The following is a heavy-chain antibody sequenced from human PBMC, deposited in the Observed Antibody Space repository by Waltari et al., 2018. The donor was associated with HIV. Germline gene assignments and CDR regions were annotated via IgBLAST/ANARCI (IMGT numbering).Heavy chain of an antibody. J-gene: IGHJ4*02. CDR3: ARVSYGSGGLDY. Sequence: QLQLQESGPGLVKPSETLSLTCTVSGGSISSSSYYWGWIRQPPGKGLEWIGSIYYSGSTYSNPSHKSRLTIAVDTSKNQFSLKLSSVTAADTAVYYCARVSYGSGGLDYWGQGTLVTVSS. V-gene: IGHV4-39*07. CDR2: IYYSGST. CDR1: GGSISSSSYY. D-gene: IGHD3-10*01.